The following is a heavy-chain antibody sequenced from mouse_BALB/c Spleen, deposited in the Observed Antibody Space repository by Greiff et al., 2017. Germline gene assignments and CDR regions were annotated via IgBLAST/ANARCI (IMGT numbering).Heavy chain of an antibody. CDR2: IDPFNGGT. V-gene: IGHV1-28*01. J-gene: IGHJ4*01. CDR3: ARPEPNYYAMDY. CDR1: GYSFTSYY. Sequence: EVQLQQSGPELMKPGASVKISCKASGYSFTSYYMHWVKQSHGKSLEWIGYIDPFNGGTSYNQKFKGKATLTVDKSSSTAYMHLSSLTSEDSAVYYCARPEPNYYAMDYWGQGTSVTVSS.